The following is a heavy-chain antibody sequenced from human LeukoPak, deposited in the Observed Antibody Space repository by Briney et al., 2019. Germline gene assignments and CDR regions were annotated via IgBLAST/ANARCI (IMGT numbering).Heavy chain of an antibody. CDR1: GYTFSTSW. D-gene: IGHD3-10*01. Sequence: GESLKISCKGSGYTFSTSWIGWVRQMPGKDLEWMGIIYPSDSDTRYSPSFQGQVTISADKSISTAYLQWSSLKASDTAIYYCARLYGSYFNYWGQGTLVTVSS. J-gene: IGHJ4*02. V-gene: IGHV5-51*01. CDR3: ARLYGSYFNY. CDR2: IYPSDSDT.